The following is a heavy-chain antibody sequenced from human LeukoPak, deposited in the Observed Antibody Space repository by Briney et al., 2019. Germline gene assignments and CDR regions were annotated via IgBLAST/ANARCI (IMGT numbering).Heavy chain of an antibody. Sequence: SETLSLTCAVSGYSISSGYYCGWIGQPPGKGLEWIGSIYHSGSTYYNLSLKSRVTISVDTSKNQFSLKLSSVTAADTAVYYCARRAPSPYYMDVWGKGTTVTVSS. CDR1: GYSISSGYY. CDR2: IYHSGST. CDR3: ARRAPSPYYMDV. D-gene: IGHD6-6*01. J-gene: IGHJ6*03. V-gene: IGHV4-38-2*01.